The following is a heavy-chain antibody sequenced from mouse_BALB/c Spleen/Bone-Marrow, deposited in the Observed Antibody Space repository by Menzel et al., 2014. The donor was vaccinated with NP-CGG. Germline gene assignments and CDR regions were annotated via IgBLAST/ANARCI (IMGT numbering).Heavy chain of an antibody. CDR1: GFTFSNYW. CDR3: TRSLRLFDY. CDR2: IRLKSNNYAT. Sequence: EVQGVESGGGLVQPGGSTKLSCVASGFTFSNYWMNWVRQSPEKGLEWVAEIRLKSNNYATHYAESVKGRFTISRDDSKSSVYLRMNNLRAEDTGIYYCTRSLRLFDYWGQGTTLTVSS. J-gene: IGHJ2*01. D-gene: IGHD1-1*01. V-gene: IGHV6-6*02.